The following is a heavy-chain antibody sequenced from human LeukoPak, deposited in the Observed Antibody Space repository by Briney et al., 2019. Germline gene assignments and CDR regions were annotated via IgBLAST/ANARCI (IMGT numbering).Heavy chain of an antibody. D-gene: IGHD6-13*01. J-gene: IGHJ4*02. Sequence: SETLSLTCTVSRASISDNYWRWNRQPAGKALEWIGRTYTSGDTNYNPSLKRRASVSVDTSKNQFYLSLRYVTAADTAVYYCTIGGASGSLAHWGPGTLVTVSS. CDR1: RASISDNY. CDR3: TIGGASGSLAH. CDR2: TYTSGDT. V-gene: IGHV4-4*07.